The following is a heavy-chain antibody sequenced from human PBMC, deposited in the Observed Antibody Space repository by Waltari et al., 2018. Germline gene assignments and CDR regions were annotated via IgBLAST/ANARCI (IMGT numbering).Heavy chain of an antibody. CDR1: GGTFSSYA. CDR3: ASSYYDSSGYYPWAY. J-gene: IGHJ4*02. D-gene: IGHD3-22*01. V-gene: IGHV1-69*05. CDR2: IIPIFGTA. Sequence: QVQLVQSGAEVKKPGASVKVSCKASGGTFSSYAISRVRQAPGQGLEWMGGIIPIFGTANYAQKFQGRVTITTDESTSTAYMELSSLRSEDTAVYYCASSYYDSSGYYPWAYWGQGTLVTVSS.